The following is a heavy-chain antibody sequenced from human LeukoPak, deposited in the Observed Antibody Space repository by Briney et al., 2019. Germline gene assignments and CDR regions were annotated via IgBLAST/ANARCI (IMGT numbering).Heavy chain of an antibody. V-gene: IGHV4-59*08. CDR3: ARPDYYYYYMDV. Sequence: KPSETLSLTCTVSGGSIGSYYWSWIRQPPGKGLEWIGYIYYSGSTNYNPSLKSRVTISVDTSKNQFSLKLSSVTAADTAVYYCARPDYYYYYMDVWGKGTTVTISS. CDR2: IYYSGST. J-gene: IGHJ6*03. CDR1: GGSIGSYY.